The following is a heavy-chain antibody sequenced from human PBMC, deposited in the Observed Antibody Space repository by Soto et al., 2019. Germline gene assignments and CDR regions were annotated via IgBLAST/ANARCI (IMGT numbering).Heavy chain of an antibody. CDR2: INNDGSST. J-gene: IGHJ4*02. D-gene: IGHD5-18*01. Sequence: EVQLVESGGGLVQPGGSLRLSCAASEFTFSSYWMHWVRQVPGKGLVWVSRINNDGSSTSYADSVKGRFTISRDNAKNTVSLQMNRLRPEDTAVYYFARSVPGYSYGQDWGQGTLVTFSS. CDR3: ARSVPGYSYGQD. V-gene: IGHV3-74*01. CDR1: EFTFSSYW.